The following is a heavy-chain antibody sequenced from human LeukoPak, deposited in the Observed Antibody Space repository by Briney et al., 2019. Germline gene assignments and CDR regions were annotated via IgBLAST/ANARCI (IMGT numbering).Heavy chain of an antibody. J-gene: IGHJ4*02. CDR1: GFAFSSFD. CDR2: IGVRGDT. D-gene: IGHD6-13*01. Sequence: GGSLRLFCEASGFAFSSFDMYWVRQPARKGLEWVSSIGVRGDTYYPDSVKGRFTTSRENAKNSLFLQMNSLRGEDTAVYYCVRGASSWYHFDYWGQGTLVTVSS. V-gene: IGHV3-13*04. CDR3: VRGASSWYHFDY.